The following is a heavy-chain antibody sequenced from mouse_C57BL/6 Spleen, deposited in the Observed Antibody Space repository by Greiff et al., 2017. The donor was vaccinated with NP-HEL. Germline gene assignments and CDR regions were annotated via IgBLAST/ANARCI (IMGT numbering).Heavy chain of an antibody. Sequence: EVQLQQSGAELVKPGASVKLSCTASGFNIKDYYMHWVKQRTEQGLEWIGRIDPEDGETKYAPKFQGKATITADTSSNTAYLQLSSLTSEDTAVYYCARLNYYGSSTYWYFDVWGTGTTVTVSS. CDR1: GFNIKDYY. D-gene: IGHD1-1*01. V-gene: IGHV14-2*01. J-gene: IGHJ1*03. CDR2: IDPEDGET. CDR3: ARLNYYGSSTYWYFDV.